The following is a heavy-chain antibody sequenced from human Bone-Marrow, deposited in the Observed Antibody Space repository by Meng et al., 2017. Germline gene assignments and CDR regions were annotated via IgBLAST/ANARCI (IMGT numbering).Heavy chain of an antibody. CDR2: IKQDGSEK. V-gene: IGHV3-7*01. Sequence: GESLKISCAASGFTFSSYWMSWVRQAPGKGLEWVANIKQDGSEKYYVDSVKGRFTISRDNAKNSLYLQINSLRAEDTAVYYCARVPYNGAGFGELFFFSAFDIWGQGTMVTVSS. J-gene: IGHJ3*02. D-gene: IGHD3-10*01. CDR1: GFTFSSYW. CDR3: ARVPYNGAGFGELFFFSAFDI.